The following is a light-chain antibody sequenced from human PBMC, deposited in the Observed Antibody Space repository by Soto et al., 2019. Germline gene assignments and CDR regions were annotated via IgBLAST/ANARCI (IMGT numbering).Light chain of an antibody. CDR3: QQYNKWPIT. CDR2: GAS. CDR1: QSVNGGH. J-gene: IGKJ5*01. V-gene: IGKV3-15*01. Sequence: EIVMTQPPATLSVCRGETATRSCWASQSVNGGHLAWFQQKPGQAPRLLIYGASTRAAGIPARFSGSGSGTEFTLTISSLQSEDFAVYFCQQYNKWPITFGQGTRLEI.